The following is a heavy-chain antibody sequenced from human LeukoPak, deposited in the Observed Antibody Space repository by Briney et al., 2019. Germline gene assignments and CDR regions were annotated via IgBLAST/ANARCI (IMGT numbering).Heavy chain of an antibody. Sequence: PGGSLRLSCAASGFTFDNYEMNWVRQAPGKGLEWVSYISSSGSSIFYADSVKGRFTISRDNAKNSLYLHMNTLRAEDTAVYYCARDRREDGAFDIWGQGTMVTVSS. V-gene: IGHV3-48*03. CDR1: GFTFDNYE. D-gene: IGHD1-26*01. CDR2: ISSSGSSI. CDR3: ARDRREDGAFDI. J-gene: IGHJ3*02.